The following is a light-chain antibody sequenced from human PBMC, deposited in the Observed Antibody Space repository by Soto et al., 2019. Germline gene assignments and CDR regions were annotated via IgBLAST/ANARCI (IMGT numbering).Light chain of an antibody. Sequence: QSVLTQPASVSGSPGQSITISCTGASSDVGGYKYVSWYQQHPGKAPKLMIYDITNRPSGISNRFSGSKSGNTASLTISGLQAEDEADYYCGSYTSSNTYVFGTGTKVTVL. CDR1: SSDVGGYKY. V-gene: IGLV2-14*01. CDR2: DIT. CDR3: GSYTSSNTYV. J-gene: IGLJ1*01.